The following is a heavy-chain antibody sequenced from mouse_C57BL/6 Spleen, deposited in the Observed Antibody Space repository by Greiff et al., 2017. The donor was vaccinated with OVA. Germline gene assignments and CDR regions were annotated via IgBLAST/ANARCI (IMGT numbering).Heavy chain of an antibody. CDR2: IRNKANGYTT. CDR3: VKASPLTGTHAMDY. J-gene: IGHJ4*01. Sequence: EVQGVESGGGLVQPGASLRLSCAASGFTFTDYYMSWVRQPPGKAPEWLALIRNKANGYTTEYTASVKGRFTISRDNSQNILYLQMNTLRAEDSATYYCVKASPLTGTHAMDYWGQGTSVTVSS. D-gene: IGHD4-1*01. CDR1: GFTFTDYY. V-gene: IGHV7-4*01.